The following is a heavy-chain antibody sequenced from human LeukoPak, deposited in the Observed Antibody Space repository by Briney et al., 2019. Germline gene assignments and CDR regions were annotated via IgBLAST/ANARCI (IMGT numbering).Heavy chain of an antibody. V-gene: IGHV3-7*01. CDR1: GFTFSSYW. CDR3: AKDDYYDTSGYRD. CDR2: IKKDGSEK. D-gene: IGHD3-22*01. Sequence: GGSLRLSCAASGFTFSSYWMSWVRQAPGKGLEWVANIKKDGSEKYYVDSVKGRFTLSRDNSKNTLYLQMNSLRAEDTAVYYCAKDDYYDTSGYRDWGQGTLVTVSS. J-gene: IGHJ4*02.